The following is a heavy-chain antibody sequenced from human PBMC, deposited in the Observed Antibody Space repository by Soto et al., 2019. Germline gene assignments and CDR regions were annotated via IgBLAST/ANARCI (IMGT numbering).Heavy chain of an antibody. D-gene: IGHD3-22*01. CDR3: VRVLDSSLYADL. V-gene: IGHV4-61*03. CDR1: GGSVSNASFY. Sequence: QVQLQESGPGLVKPSETLSLTCSVSGGSVSNASFYWTWIRQAPGTGLEYIGYIFYPGVTNYTPSLSSRVTISLETSKNHVSLKLNSMAAADTAVYYCVRVLDSSLYADLWVRGTLVTVSS. J-gene: IGHJ2*01. CDR2: IFYPGVT.